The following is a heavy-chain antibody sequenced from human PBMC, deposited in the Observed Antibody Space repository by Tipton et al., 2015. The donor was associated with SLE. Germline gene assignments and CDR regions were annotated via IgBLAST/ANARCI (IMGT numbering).Heavy chain of an antibody. CDR1: GEALSSAYF. D-gene: IGHD3-16*01. Sequence: GEALSSAYFWGWIRQPPGKGLEWIGSISHRGNTYYNPPLKSRVSISVDTSQNQFSLNLNSVTAADTAVYYCAKHDRGRDAFDIWGQGTMVTVSS. J-gene: IGHJ3*02. CDR2: ISHRGNT. V-gene: IGHV4-38-2*01. CDR3: AKHDRGRDAFDI.